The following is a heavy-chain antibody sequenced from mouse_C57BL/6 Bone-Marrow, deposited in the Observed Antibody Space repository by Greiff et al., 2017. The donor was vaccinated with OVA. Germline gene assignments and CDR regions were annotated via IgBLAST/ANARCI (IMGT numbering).Heavy chain of an antibody. V-gene: IGHV1-81*01. D-gene: IGHD2-5*01. CDR1: GYTFTSYG. Sequence: QVHVKQSGAELARPGASVKLSCKASGYTFTSYGISWVKQRTGQGLEWIGEIYPRSGNTYYNEKFKGKATLTADKSSSTAYIELRSLTSEDSAVYFCARKNYSNYLTPYAMDYWGQGTSVTVSS. CDR3: ARKNYSNYLTPYAMDY. CDR2: IYPRSGNT. J-gene: IGHJ4*01.